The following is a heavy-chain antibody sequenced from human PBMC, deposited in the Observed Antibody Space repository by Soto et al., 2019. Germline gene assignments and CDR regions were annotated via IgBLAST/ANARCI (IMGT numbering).Heavy chain of an antibody. J-gene: IGHJ1*01. CDR2: ISANGYTQ. CDR1: GFTFTTFA. D-gene: IGHD2-2*01. Sequence: QVQLVDSGGGVVQPGGSLRISCAASGFTFTTFAIHWVRQAPGKGLEWVAAISANGYTQFYGHSVKGRFIISRDNSWNTVNPQMNSVRVEDTALYYCVRDTAEDCRSATCYVPLQHWGQGTLVTVSS. V-gene: IGHV3-30*04. CDR3: VRDTAEDCRSATCYVPLQH.